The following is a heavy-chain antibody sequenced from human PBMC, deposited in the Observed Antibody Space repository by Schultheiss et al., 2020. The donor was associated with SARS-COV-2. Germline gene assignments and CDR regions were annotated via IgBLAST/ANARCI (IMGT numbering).Heavy chain of an antibody. J-gene: IGHJ5*02. D-gene: IGHD6-13*01. CDR2: IYYSGST. CDR3: AREVVSGAAGTGNWFDP. Sequence: SETLSLTCTVSGGSISSYYWSWIRQPPGKGLEWIGYIYYSGSTNYNPSLKSRVTISVDTSKNQFSLKLSSVTAADTAVYYCAREVVSGAAGTGNWFDPWGQGTLVTVSS. V-gene: IGHV4-59*01. CDR1: GGSISSYY.